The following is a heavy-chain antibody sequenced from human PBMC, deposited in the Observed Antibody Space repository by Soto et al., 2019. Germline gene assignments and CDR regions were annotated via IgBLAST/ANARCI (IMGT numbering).Heavy chain of an antibody. J-gene: IGHJ4*02. CDR3: ARSDIVVVVAATLFDY. CDR2: ISAYNGNT. Sequence: GASVKVSCKDSGYTFTSYGSSWVRQAPGQGLEWMGWISAYNGNTNYAQKLQGRVTMTTDTSTSTAYMELRSLRSDDTAVYYCARSDIVVVVAATLFDYWGQGTLVTVSS. CDR1: GYTFTSYG. V-gene: IGHV1-18*01. D-gene: IGHD2-15*01.